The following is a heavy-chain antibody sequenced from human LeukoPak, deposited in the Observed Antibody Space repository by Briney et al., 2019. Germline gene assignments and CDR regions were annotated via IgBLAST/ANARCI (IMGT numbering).Heavy chain of an antibody. CDR1: GGSISSYY. CDR2: IHYSGNT. Sequence: SETLSLTCTVSGGSISSYYWSWIRQPPGKGLEWIGYIHYSGNTNYNPSLKSRVTISIVTSKNQFSLKLSSVTAADTAVYYCARASASTSGYSFSRLGYCFDYWGQGTLVTVSS. CDR3: ARASASTSGYSFSRLGYCFDY. J-gene: IGHJ4*02. V-gene: IGHV4-59*08. D-gene: IGHD3-9*01.